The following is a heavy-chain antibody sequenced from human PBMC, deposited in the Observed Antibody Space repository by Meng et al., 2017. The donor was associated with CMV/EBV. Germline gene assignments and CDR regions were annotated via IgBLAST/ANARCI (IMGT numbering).Heavy chain of an antibody. J-gene: IGHJ6*02. Sequence: ASVKVSCKASGYTFTSYDINWVRQATGQGLEWMGWMNPNSGNTGYAQKFQGRVTITRNTSISTACMELSSLRSEDTAVYYCARRPSYSSPNYYYYGMDVWGQGTTVTVSS. D-gene: IGHD6-13*01. CDR2: MNPNSGNT. CDR1: GYTFTSYD. V-gene: IGHV1-8*03. CDR3: ARRPSYSSPNYYYYGMDV.